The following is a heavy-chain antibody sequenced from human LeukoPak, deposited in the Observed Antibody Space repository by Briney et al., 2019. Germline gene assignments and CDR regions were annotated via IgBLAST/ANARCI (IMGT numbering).Heavy chain of an antibody. V-gene: IGHV4-59*12. CDR1: GGSFSGYY. Sequence: SETLSLTCAVYGGSFSGYYWSWIRQPPGKGLEWIGYIYYSGSTNYNPSLKSRVTISVDTSKNQFSLKLSSVTAADTAVYYCARERVWSGYYDYWGQGALVTVSS. CDR3: ARERVWSGYYDY. CDR2: IYYSGST. J-gene: IGHJ4*02. D-gene: IGHD3-3*01.